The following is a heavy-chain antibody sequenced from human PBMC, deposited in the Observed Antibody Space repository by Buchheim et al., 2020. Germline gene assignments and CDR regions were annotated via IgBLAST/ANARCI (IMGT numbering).Heavy chain of an antibody. CDR1: GFTFSSYG. V-gene: IGHV3-30*18. CDR3: AKDLYYILTGYWQYYYYGMDV. Sequence: QVHLEESGGGVVQPGTSLRLSCTASGFTFSSYGMHWVRQAPGKGLEWVAVISYDGSNKYYADSVKGRFTISRDNSKNTLYLQMNSLRAEETDVYDCAKDLYYILTGYWQYYYYGMDVWGQGTT. CDR2: ISYDGSNK. D-gene: IGHD3-9*01. J-gene: IGHJ6*02.